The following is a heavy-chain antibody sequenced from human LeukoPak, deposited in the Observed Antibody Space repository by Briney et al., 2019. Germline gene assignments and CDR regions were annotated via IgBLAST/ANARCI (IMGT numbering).Heavy chain of an antibody. CDR2: VYHSGST. Sequence: SGTLSLTCAVSGHSITSNNWWSWVRPPPGKGLEWIGEVYHSGSTNYHPSLKSRVTITVDKSNNQFSLKLTSVTAADTAVYYCARDSDLTGYFSRFYYGLVVWGKGTTVTASS. D-gene: IGHD3-9*01. J-gene: IGHJ6*04. CDR3: ARDSDLTGYFSRFYYGLVV. V-gene: IGHV4-4*02. CDR1: GHSITSNNW.